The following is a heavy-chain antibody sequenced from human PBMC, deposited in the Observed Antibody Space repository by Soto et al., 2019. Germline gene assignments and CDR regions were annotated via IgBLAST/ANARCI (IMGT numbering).Heavy chain of an antibody. D-gene: IGHD3-9*01. CDR1: GITFFRGSA. V-gene: IGHV3-73*01. Sequence: EVQLVESGGDLVQPGGSLKLSCEASGITFFRGSAIHWVRQASGKGLEWLGRIRGKPNRYATAYNPSMNGRFIISRDDSKNPAYLQLNSLQSEDTAVYYCTIVLTVGTPTEKVIYDSYYMDVWGKGTTVTVAS. CDR2: IRGKPNRYAT. J-gene: IGHJ6*03. CDR3: TIVLTVGTPTEKVIYDSYYMDV.